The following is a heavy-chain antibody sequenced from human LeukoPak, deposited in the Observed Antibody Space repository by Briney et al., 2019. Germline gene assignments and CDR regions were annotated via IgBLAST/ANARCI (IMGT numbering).Heavy chain of an antibody. V-gene: IGHV4-59*08. Sequence: PSETLSLTCTVPDGSISSYFWSWIRQPPGKGLEWIGYIYYTGMSNSKPSLESRVTISMDTSKNQFSLQLSSVTAADTAIYYCARHGRMVIMSKFSTGIDQWGQGTLVTVSS. CDR3: ARHGRMVIMSKFSTGIDQ. CDR1: DGSISSYF. CDR2: IYYTGMS. J-gene: IGHJ4*02. D-gene: IGHD2-8*01.